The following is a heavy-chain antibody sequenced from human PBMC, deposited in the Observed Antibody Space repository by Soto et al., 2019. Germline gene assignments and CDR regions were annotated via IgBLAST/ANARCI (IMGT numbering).Heavy chain of an antibody. CDR1: GFTFSIYA. CDR2: LSSSGGTT. J-gene: IGHJ4*02. CDR3: AKLPRGSSPENDY. D-gene: IGHD6-6*01. Sequence: GALRLSCAASGFTFSIYAMTWVRQAPGKGLEWVSGLSSSGGTTHYADSVKGRFTISRDNSKNTLFLQMNSLRAEDTAVYYCAKLPRGSSPENDYWGQGTLVTVSS. V-gene: IGHV3-23*01.